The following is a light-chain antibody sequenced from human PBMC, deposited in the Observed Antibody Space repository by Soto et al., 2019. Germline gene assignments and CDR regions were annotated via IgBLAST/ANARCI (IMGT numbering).Light chain of an antibody. CDR1: RSDVGGYNS. Sequence: QSVLIQPPSVSGSPGQSITISCPGTRSDVGGYNSVSWYTQLLGKASTLMIYDVSNRPSGVSNRFSGSKSGNTASLTIFGLQAEDEADYYCSSYTSSSTLVFGTGTRLPS. CDR3: SSYTSSSTLV. CDR2: DVS. V-gene: IGLV2-14*01. J-gene: IGLJ1*01.